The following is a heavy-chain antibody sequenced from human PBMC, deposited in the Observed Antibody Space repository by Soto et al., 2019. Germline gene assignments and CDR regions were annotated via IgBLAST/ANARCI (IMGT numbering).Heavy chain of an antibody. D-gene: IGHD1-26*01. J-gene: IGHJ3*02. CDR2: IYYSGST. Sequence: QVQLQESGPGLVKPSQTLSLTCIVSGDSISSGDYYWSWIRQPPGKGLEWIGNIYYSGSTYYNPSLXXRXTXXVDTSKNQFSLRLSSVTAADTAVYYCARDVGAFHIWGQGTMVTVSS. CDR1: GDSISSGDYY. V-gene: IGHV4-30-4*01. CDR3: ARDVGAFHI.